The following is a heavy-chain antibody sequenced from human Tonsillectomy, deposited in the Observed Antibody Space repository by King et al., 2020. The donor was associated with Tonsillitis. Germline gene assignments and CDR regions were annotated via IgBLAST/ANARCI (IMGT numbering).Heavy chain of an antibody. CDR2: ITPIFGTT. D-gene: IGHD4-11*01. CDR1: GGTFSRYA. CDR3: AREDYPRRRGDYYGMDV. J-gene: IGHJ6*02. V-gene: IGHV1-69*01. Sequence: QLVQSGAEVKKPGSSVKVSCKASGGTFSRYAISWVRQAPGQGLEWMGGITPIFGTTNYAQKFQGRVTNSADESTSTAYMELSSMGSEDTAVYYCAREDYPRRRGDYYGMDVWGQGTTVTVSS.